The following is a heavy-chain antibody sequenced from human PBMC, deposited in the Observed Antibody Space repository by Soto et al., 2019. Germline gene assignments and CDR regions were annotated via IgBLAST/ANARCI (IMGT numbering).Heavy chain of an antibody. D-gene: IGHD1-1*01. CDR2: MSHSGGT. CDR3: ARVERGTATTVVDAFDI. Sequence: QVQLQQWGAGLLKPSETLSLTCAVYGGFVSSGSYYWSWIRQPPGKGLEWIGEMSHSGGTHFNPSLKSRVTISVDTSKNQFSLKMSSVTAADTAVYYWARVERGTATTVVDAFDIWGPGTMVTVSS. CDR1: GGFVSSGSYY. V-gene: IGHV4-34*01. J-gene: IGHJ3*02.